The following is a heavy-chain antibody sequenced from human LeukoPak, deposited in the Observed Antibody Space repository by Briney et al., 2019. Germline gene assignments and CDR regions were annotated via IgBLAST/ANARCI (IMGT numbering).Heavy chain of an antibody. V-gene: IGHV1-18*01. CDR3: ARDSTVTTQGRFDP. D-gene: IGHD4-17*01. Sequence: ASVTVSCKASGYIFTNYGINWVRQAPGQGLEWMGWISAYNGNTNSAQKLQGRVTMTTDTSTSTAYMELRSLRSDDTAVYYCARDSTVTTQGRFDPWGQGTRVTVSS. CDR1: GYIFTNYG. J-gene: IGHJ5*02. CDR2: ISAYNGNT.